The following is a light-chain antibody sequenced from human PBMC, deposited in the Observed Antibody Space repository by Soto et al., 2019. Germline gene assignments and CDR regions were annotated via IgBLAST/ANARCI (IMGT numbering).Light chain of an antibody. V-gene: IGKV4-1*01. J-gene: IGKJ1*01. CDR2: WAS. CDR3: QQYYSTLTWT. CDR1: QSVLYSSNNKNY. Sequence: DIVMTQSPDSLAVSLGERATINCKYSQSVLYSSNNKNYLAWYQQKPGQPPKLLIYWASTRESGVPDRFSGSGSGTDFTLTISSLQAEDVAVYYCQQYYSTLTWTFGQGTKVDIK.